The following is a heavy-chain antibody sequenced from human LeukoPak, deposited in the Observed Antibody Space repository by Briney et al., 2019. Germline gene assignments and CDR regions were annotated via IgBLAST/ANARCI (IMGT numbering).Heavy chain of an antibody. V-gene: IGHV3-21*01. D-gene: IGHD3-3*01. CDR2: ISSSSSYI. CDR3: AGELRWMELFEPLHAYYYYYGMDV. Sequence: GGSLRLSCAASGFTFSSYSMNWVRQAPGKGLEWVSSISSSSSYIYYADSVKGRFTISRDNAKNSLYLQMNSLRAEDTAVYYWAGELRWMELFEPLHAYYYYYGMDVWGQGTTVTVSS. CDR1: GFTFSSYS. J-gene: IGHJ6*02.